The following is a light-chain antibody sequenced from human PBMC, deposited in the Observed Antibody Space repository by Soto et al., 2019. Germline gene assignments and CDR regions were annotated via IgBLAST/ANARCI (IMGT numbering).Light chain of an antibody. CDR3: QSYDSINRGV. CDR2: EDN. CDR1: SGSIASNY. Sequence: NFMLTQPHSVSESPGKTVTISCTRSSGSIASNYVQWYRQRPGSSPTTVIYEDNQRPSGVPDRFSGSIDSSSNSASLTISGLKTEDEADYYCQSYDSINRGVFGTGTKVTVL. V-gene: IGLV6-57*01. J-gene: IGLJ1*01.